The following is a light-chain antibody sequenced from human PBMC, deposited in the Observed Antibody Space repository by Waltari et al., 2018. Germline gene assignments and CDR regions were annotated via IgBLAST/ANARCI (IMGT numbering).Light chain of an antibody. CDR2: DAS. J-gene: IGKJ4*01. CDR3: QQRSSLLPVT. CDR1: QNVDNY. V-gene: IGKV3-11*01. Sequence: EIVLTQSPGTVSLSPGERATLSCRASQNVDNYVAWYQQRPGQTPKRLIYDASNRATGVTARFSGSGSGTDFTLTISGLEPEDFAVYYCQQRSSLLPVTLGGGTKVEIK.